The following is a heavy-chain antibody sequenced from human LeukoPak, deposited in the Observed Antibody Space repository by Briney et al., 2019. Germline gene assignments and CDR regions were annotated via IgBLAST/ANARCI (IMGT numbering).Heavy chain of an antibody. CDR1: GGSISNYY. D-gene: IGHD6-19*01. CDR3: ARGGGSSGWHDYFDY. J-gene: IGHJ4*02. V-gene: IGHV4-59*01. CDR2: IHDSGST. Sequence: ASETLSLTCTVSGGSISNYYWSWIRQPPGKGPEWIGYIHDSGSTNYNPSLKSRVTISVDTSQNQLSLKLSSVTAADTAVYYCARGGGSSGWHDYFDYWGQGTQVTVSS.